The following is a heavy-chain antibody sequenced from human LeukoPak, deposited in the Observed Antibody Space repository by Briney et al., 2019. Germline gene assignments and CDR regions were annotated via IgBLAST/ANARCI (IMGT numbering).Heavy chain of an antibody. CDR2: IKQDGSEK. D-gene: IGHD3-22*01. J-gene: IGHJ4*02. CDR1: GFTFSSYW. V-gene: IGHV3-7*01. Sequence: TGGSLRLSCAASGFTFSSYWMSWVRQAPGKGLEWVANIKQDGSEKYYVDSVKGRFTISRDNAKNSLYLQMNSLRAEDTAVYYCARDEYYYDSSGYFRYFDYWGQGTLVTVSS. CDR3: ARDEYYYDSSGYFRYFDY.